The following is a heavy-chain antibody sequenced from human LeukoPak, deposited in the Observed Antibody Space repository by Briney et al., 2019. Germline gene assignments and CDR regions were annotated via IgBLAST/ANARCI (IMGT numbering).Heavy chain of an antibody. CDR2: ISYDGSNK. Sequence: PGGSLRLSCAASGFTFGSYAMHWVRQAPGKGLEWVAVISYDGSNKYYADSVKGRFTISRDNSKNTLYLQVNSLRAEDTAVYYCARGLYYDFWSGARNYLFDYWGQGTLVTVSS. D-gene: IGHD3-3*01. CDR3: ARGLYYDFWSGARNYLFDY. CDR1: GFTFGSYA. J-gene: IGHJ4*02. V-gene: IGHV3-30-3*01.